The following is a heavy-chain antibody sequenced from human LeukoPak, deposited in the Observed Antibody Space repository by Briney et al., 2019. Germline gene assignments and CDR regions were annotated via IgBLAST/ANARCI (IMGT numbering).Heavy chain of an antibody. CDR1: GYTFTGYY. CDR2: IDPNSGGT. Sequence: ASVKVSCKASGYTFTGYYIHWVRQAPGQGLEWMGWIDPNSGGTDYAQKFRGRVTMTRDTSTSTAYMDLSSLISDDTAVYYCARDREGLAYFDYWGQGTLVTVSS. V-gene: IGHV1-2*02. J-gene: IGHJ4*02. D-gene: IGHD3/OR15-3a*01. CDR3: ARDREGLAYFDY.